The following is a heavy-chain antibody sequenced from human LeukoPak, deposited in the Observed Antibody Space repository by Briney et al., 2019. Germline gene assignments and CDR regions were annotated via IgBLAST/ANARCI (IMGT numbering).Heavy chain of an antibody. CDR3: AKDIGSGAYSSSWYGPEYFQH. CDR2: ISGSDGST. V-gene: IGHV3-23*01. D-gene: IGHD6-13*01. Sequence: GGSLSLSCAASGFTFSSNAMSWVRQAPAPGLELVSAISGSDGSTYYSDSVKGRFTISRDNSKNTLYLQMNSLRAEDTAVYYCAKDIGSGAYSSSWYGPEYFQHWGQGTLVTVSS. CDR1: GFTFSSNA. J-gene: IGHJ1*01.